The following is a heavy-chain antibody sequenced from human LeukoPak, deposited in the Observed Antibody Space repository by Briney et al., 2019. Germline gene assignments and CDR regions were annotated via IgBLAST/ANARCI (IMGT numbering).Heavy chain of an antibody. Sequence: ASVKVSCKVSGYTLTELSMHWVRQAPGKGLEWMGGFVPEDGETIYAQQFQGRVTMTEDTSTDTAYMELSSLRSEDAAVYYCATSPRVGHIVVVTAAGFDLWGRGTLVTVSS. CDR2: FVPEDGET. V-gene: IGHV1-24*01. CDR1: GYTLTELS. D-gene: IGHD2-21*02. J-gene: IGHJ2*01. CDR3: ATSPRVGHIVVVTAAGFDL.